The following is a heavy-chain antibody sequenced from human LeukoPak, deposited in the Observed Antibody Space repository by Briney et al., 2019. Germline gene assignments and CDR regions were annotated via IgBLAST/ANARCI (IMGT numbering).Heavy chain of an antibody. CDR1: RFTFSSYE. CDR2: IRSSGSTI. V-gene: IGHV3-48*03. J-gene: IGHJ6*04. CDR3: ARDGWIQLWTHYYYYGMDV. D-gene: IGHD5-18*01. Sequence: GGSLRLSCAPSRFTFSSYEMNWVRQAQGKGLEWVSYIRSSGSTIYYADSVKGRFTISRDNAKNSLYLQMNSLRAEDTAVYYCARDGWIQLWTHYYYYGMDVWGKGTTLAVSS.